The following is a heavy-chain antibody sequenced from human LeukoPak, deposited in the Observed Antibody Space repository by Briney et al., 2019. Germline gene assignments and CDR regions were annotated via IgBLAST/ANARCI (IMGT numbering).Heavy chain of an antibody. CDR2: IYHSGTT. V-gene: IGHV4-59*01. CDR1: GVAINVYY. CDR3: ARALGYSSGWRWFDP. D-gene: IGHD6-19*01. Sequence: SETLSLTCSVSGVAINVYYWNWLRQPPGKGLEWIGYIYHSGTTNYNPSLQSRVTISMDTSKNQFSLKLSSVTAADTAVYYCARALGYSSGWRWFDPWGQGTLVTVSS. J-gene: IGHJ5*02.